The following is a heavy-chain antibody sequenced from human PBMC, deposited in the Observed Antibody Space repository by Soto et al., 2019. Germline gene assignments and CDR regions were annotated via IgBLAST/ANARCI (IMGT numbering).Heavy chain of an antibody. J-gene: IGHJ3*02. CDR2: IRRDGGEE. CDR3: ARDAIYRDSGAYYDVFDI. Sequence: DVQLMESGGGLVQPGGSLRLSCVGSGFTFGNYWMTWVRQAPGKGLEWVANIRRDGGEEHYVDSVKGRFSVSRDNAKESLYQQMNSLRIEATAMYYCARDAIYRDSGAYYDVFDIWVEGAVVTVSS. D-gene: IGHD3-22*01. CDR1: GFTFGNYW. V-gene: IGHV3-7*05.